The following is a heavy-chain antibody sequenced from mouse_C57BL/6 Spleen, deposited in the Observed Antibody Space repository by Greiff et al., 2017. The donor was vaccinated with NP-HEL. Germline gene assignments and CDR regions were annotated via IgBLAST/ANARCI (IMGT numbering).Heavy chain of an antibody. CDR1: GYTFTDYY. D-gene: IGHD4-1*01. Sequence: EVQLQQSGPELVKPGASVKISCKASGYTFTDYYMNWVKQSHGKSLEWIGDINPNNGGTSYNQKFKGKATLTVDKSSSTAYMELRSLTSEDSAVYYCARSRTGTDYFDYWGQGTTLTVSS. CDR3: ARSRTGTDYFDY. V-gene: IGHV1-26*01. J-gene: IGHJ2*01. CDR2: INPNNGGT.